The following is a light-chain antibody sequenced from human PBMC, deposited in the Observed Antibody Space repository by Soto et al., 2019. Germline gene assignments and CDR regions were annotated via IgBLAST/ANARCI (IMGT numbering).Light chain of an antibody. V-gene: IGKV3-20*01. CDR2: GAS. CDR1: QSVSSSY. CDR3: QQYGSSPGT. Sequence: EIVLTQSPGTLSFSPGERATLSCRASQSVSSSYLAWDQQKPGQAPRLLIYGASSRATGIPDRFSGSGSGTDFTLTISRLEPEDFAVYYCQQYGSSPGTFGQGTKVDIK. J-gene: IGKJ1*01.